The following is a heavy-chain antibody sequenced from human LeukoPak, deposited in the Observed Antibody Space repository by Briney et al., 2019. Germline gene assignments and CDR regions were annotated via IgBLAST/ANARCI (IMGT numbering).Heavy chain of an antibody. CDR1: GGSISSGDYY. V-gene: IGHV4-30-4*01. CDR3: ASKAVAAYNWFDP. Sequence: PSETLSLTCTVSGGSISSGDYYWSWLRQPPGKGLEWIGNIYYSGSTYYNPSLKSRVTISVDTSKNQFSLKLSSVTAADTAVYYCASKAVAAYNWFDPWGQGTLVTVSS. J-gene: IGHJ5*02. CDR2: IYYSGST. D-gene: IGHD2-15*01.